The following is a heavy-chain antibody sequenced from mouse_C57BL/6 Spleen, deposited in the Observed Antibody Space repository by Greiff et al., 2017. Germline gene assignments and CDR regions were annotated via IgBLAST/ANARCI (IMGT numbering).Heavy chain of an antibody. D-gene: IGHD1-1*01. CDR1: GFTFSSYA. CDR3: TRDPIYYYGSSYWYFDV. CDR2: ISSGGDYI. V-gene: IGHV5-9-1*02. Sequence: EVKLVESGEGLVKPGGSLKLSCAASGFTFSSYAMSWVRQTPEKRLEWVAYISSGGDYIYYADTVKGRFTISRDNARNTLYLQMSSLKSEDTAMYYCTRDPIYYYGSSYWYFDVWGTGTTVTVSS. J-gene: IGHJ1*03.